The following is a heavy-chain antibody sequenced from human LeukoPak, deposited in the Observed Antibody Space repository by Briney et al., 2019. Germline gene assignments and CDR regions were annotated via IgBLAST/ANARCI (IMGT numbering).Heavy chain of an antibody. CDR2: IKQDGSDR. CDR3: VRNLAVAGTCFDS. V-gene: IGHV3-7*03. CDR1: GFTFRNYW. Sequence: PGGSLRLSCAASGFTFRNYWVSWVRQAPGTGLEWVANIKQDGSDRNYVTSVRGRFTISRDNAESSLYLQMNSLRVEDTAVYYCVRNLAVAGTCFDSWGQGTLVTVSS. D-gene: IGHD6-19*01. J-gene: IGHJ4*02.